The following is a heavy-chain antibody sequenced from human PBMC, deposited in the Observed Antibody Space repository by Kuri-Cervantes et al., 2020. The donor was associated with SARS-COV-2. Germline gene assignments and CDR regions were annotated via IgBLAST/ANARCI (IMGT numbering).Heavy chain of an antibody. CDR3: ARAMDYGDYVISGWFDP. V-gene: IGHV1-69*05. CDR2: IIPFFGTP. Sequence: SVKVTCKVSGYTLTELSMHWVRQAPGKGLEWMGGIIPFFGTPNYAQKFQGRVTITTDESTSTAYMELSSLRSEDTAVYYCARAMDYGDYVISGWFDPWGQGNLVTVSS. J-gene: IGHJ5*02. CDR1: GYTLTELS. D-gene: IGHD4-17*01.